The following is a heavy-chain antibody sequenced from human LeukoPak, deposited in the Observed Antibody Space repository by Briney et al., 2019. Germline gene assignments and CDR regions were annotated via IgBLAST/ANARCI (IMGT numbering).Heavy chain of an antibody. CDR1: GGSFTKHQ. V-gene: IGHV4-34*01. Sequence: SETLSLTCAVYGGSFTKHQWSWIRQPPGKGLEWIGAINDGGSTNYNPSLKSRVTISVDTSKNQFSLRLSSMTAADTAVYYCASGPLWNFDYWGQGTLVTVSS. CDR3: ASGPLWNFDY. CDR2: INDGGST. J-gene: IGHJ4*02. D-gene: IGHD3-16*01.